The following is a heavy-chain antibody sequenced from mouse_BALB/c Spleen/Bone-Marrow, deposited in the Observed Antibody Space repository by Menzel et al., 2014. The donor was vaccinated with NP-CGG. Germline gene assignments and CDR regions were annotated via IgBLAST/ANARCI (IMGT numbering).Heavy chain of an antibody. J-gene: IGHJ4*01. D-gene: IGHD3-3*01. Sequence: VQLQQSGAEFVMPGASVKMSCKASGYTFTDKWMHWVKQRPGQGLEWIGAIDTSDSYINYSQKFKGKASLTVDASSSTAYMHLSSLTSDDSAVYYCARGGHVFSLDYWGQGTSVIVSS. CDR1: GYTFTDKW. CDR3: ARGGHVFSLDY. CDR2: IDTSDSYI. V-gene: IGHV1-69*01.